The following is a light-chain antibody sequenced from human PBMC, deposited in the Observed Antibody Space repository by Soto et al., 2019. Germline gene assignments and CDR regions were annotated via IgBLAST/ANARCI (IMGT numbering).Light chain of an antibody. Sequence: EIVMTQSPAILSVSPGERASLSCRASQSVSTNLAWYQQKPAQAPRLLIYGASSRATGIPDRFSGSGPGPDFTLTISRLEPEDFAVYFCQHYGSSRTFGQGTKVDIK. CDR3: QHYGSSRT. J-gene: IGKJ1*01. V-gene: IGKV3-20*01. CDR2: GAS. CDR1: QSVSTN.